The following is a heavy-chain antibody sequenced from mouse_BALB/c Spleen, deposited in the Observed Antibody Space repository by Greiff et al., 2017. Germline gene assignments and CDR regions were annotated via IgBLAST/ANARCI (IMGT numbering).Heavy chain of an antibody. CDR1: GFTFTDYY. V-gene: IGHV7-3*02. CDR3: ARDRGDFYYAMDY. Sequence: EVKLVESGGGLVQPGGSLRLSCATSGFTFTDYYMSWVRQPPGKALEWLGFIRNKANGYTTEYSASVKGRFTISRDNSQSILYLQMNTLRAEDSATYYCARDRGDFYYAMDYWGQGTSVTVSS. J-gene: IGHJ4*01. CDR2: IRNKANGYTT.